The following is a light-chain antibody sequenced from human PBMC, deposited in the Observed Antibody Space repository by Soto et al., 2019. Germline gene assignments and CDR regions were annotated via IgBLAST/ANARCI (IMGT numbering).Light chain of an antibody. CDR1: RNINRK. Sequence: EIVMTQSPATLSVSPGERATLSCRASRNINRKLAWYQQKPGQAPRLLISGASTRATGIPARFSGSGSGTEFTLTIISLQSEDFAVYYCHQYYDYPPLIFGGGTKVEIK. CDR3: HQYYDYPPLI. V-gene: IGKV3-15*01. J-gene: IGKJ4*01. CDR2: GAS.